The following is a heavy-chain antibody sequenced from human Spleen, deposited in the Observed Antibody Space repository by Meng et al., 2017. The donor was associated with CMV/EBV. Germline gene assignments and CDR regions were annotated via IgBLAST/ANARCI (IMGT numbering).Heavy chain of an antibody. Sequence: LSLTCAASGFTFSSYSMNWVRQAPGKGLEWVAVIWYDGSEEYYADNVKGRFTISRDNYRHMLYLQMNNLRAEDTAVYYCAKAPYSGGFDSWGQGTLVTVSS. V-gene: IGHV3-33*03. D-gene: IGHD3-10*01. CDR1: GFTFSSYS. J-gene: IGHJ4*02. CDR2: IWYDGSEE. CDR3: AKAPYSGGFDS.